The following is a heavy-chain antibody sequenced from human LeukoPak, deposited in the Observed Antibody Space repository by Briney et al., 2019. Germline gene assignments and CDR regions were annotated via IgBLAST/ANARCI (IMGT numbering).Heavy chain of an antibody. Sequence: GGSLRLSCAASGFTFSSYAMSWVRQAPGKGLEWVSAISGSGGSTYYADSVKGRFTISRDNSKNTLYLQMNSLRAEDTAVYYCASPYDSSGHYPEDYFDYWGQGTLVTVSS. CDR3: ASPYDSSGHYPEDYFDY. J-gene: IGHJ4*02. D-gene: IGHD3-22*01. V-gene: IGHV3-23*01. CDR1: GFTFSSYA. CDR2: ISGSGGST.